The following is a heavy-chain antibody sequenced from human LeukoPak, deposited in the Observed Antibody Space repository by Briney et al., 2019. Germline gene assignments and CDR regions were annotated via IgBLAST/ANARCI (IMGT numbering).Heavy chain of an antibody. D-gene: IGHD5-24*01. CDR1: GFTFSSYW. Sequence: GGSLSLSCEASGFTFSSYWMSWVRQAPGKGLEGVANIKQDGSEKYYVDSVKGRFTISRDNAKNSLYLQMNSLRAEDTAVYYCASLSMATPTGDDYWGQGTLVTVSS. CDR2: IKQDGSEK. J-gene: IGHJ4*02. CDR3: ASLSMATPTGDDY. V-gene: IGHV3-7*01.